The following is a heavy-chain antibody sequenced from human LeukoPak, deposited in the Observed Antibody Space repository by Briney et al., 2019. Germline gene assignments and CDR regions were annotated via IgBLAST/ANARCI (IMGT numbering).Heavy chain of an antibody. CDR3: ARDQAAAGSPDAFDI. V-gene: IGHV3-48*01. Sequence: PGGSLRLSCAASGFTLSTYTMNWVRQAPGKGLQWFSYISSSSSTIYYADSVKGRFTISRDNAKNSLYQQMNSLRAEDTAVYYCARDQAAAGSPDAFDIWGQGTMVTVSS. J-gene: IGHJ3*02. D-gene: IGHD6-13*01. CDR2: ISSSSSTI. CDR1: GFTLSTYT.